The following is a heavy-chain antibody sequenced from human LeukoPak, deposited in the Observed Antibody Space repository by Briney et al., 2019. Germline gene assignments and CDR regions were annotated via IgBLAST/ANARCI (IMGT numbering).Heavy chain of an antibody. V-gene: IGHV4-4*07. D-gene: IGHD6-13*01. CDR2: IYSSGST. CDR3: ARGQQWFDP. CDR1: GGSINSFY. J-gene: IGHJ5*02. Sequence: SETLSLICTVSGGSINSFYWTWIRQPAGKGLEWIGRIYSSGSTNFNPSLKSRVTMSVDTSKNQFSLRLSSVTAADTAVYYCARGQQWFDPWGQGTLVTVSS.